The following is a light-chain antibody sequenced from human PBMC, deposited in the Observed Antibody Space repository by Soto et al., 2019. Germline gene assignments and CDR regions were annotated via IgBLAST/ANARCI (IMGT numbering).Light chain of an antibody. CDR2: VAS. J-gene: IGKJ4*02. V-gene: IGKV3-11*01. CDR3: LQGSNWPPRLT. CDR1: HSVSSY. Sequence: EIVLTQRPATLPLSPGESATLSCRASHSVSSYLAGYQQKPGQATRLLINVASNRATGSPARFSGSGSGTEFARTISSLEPEDFAVYFWLQGSNWPPRLTFGGGTKVDIK.